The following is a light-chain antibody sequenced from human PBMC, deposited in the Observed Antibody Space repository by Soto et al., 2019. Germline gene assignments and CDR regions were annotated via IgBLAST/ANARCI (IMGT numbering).Light chain of an antibody. Sequence: EIVMTQSPATLSVSPGERATLSCRASQSVSSNLAWYQQKPGQAPRLLIYGASTRATGIPARFSGSGSGTEYTLPISSLQSEDFAVYYCQQYNNWPLTFGGGTKVEIK. CDR1: QSVSSN. V-gene: IGKV3-15*01. CDR3: QQYNNWPLT. J-gene: IGKJ4*01. CDR2: GAS.